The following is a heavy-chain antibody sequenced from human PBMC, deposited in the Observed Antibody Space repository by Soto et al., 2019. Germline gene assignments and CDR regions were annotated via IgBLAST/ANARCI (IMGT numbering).Heavy chain of an antibody. Sequence: GASVKVSCKASGGPYNSFAISWVRQAPGQGLEWIGGIIPVFGTATYAQKFKGRVTITAEESTSTAYMELSSLTSEDTAVYYCARFLGGAXSYYDGQNYNYYNGMDVWGQGTTVTVSS. CDR1: GGPYNSFA. CDR3: ARFLGGAXSYYDGQNYNYYNGMDV. CDR2: IIPVFGTA. J-gene: IGHJ6*02. V-gene: IGHV1-69*13. D-gene: IGHD3-10*01.